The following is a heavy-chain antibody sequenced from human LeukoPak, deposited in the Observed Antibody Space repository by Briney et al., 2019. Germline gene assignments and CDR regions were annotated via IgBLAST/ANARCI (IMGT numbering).Heavy chain of an antibody. CDR3: ARDEEDTAMVRGRYFDY. D-gene: IGHD5-18*01. CDR2: FDPEDGET. CDR1: GYTLTELS. Sequence: ASVRVSCKVSGYTLTELSMHWVRQAPGKGLEWMGGFDPEDGETIYAQKFQGRVTMTEDTSTDTAYMELSSLRSEDTAVYYCARDEEDTAMVRGRYFDYWGQGTLVTVSS. V-gene: IGHV1-24*01. J-gene: IGHJ4*02.